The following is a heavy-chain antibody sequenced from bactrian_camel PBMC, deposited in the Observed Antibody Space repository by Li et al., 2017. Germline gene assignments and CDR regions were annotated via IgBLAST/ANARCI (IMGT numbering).Heavy chain of an antibody. J-gene: IGHJ4*01. CDR3: AADRYGGSWNLGALCVRTEQKHNY. Sequence: HVQLVESGGGSVQAGESLRLACTGSGFTFRTSRMGWYRQSPRNPREMVLNVNSDGTTVYDDSVKGRFTISQDYAKNAVYLEMNSLQVEDTAMYYCAADRYGGSWNLGALCVRTEQKHNYWGQGTQVTVS. CDR2: VNSDGTT. V-gene: IGHV3S53*01. D-gene: IGHD6*01. CDR1: GFTFRTSR.